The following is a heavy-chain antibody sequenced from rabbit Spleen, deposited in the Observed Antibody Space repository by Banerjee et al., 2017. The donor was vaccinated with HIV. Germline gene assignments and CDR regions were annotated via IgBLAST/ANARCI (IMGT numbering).Heavy chain of an antibody. CDR1: GIDFTSYYY. Sequence: QEQLEESGGGLVKPGGTLTLTCKASGIDFTSYYYMCWVRQAPGKGLELIAWIYTRDGSTWYANWVNGRFTISRSTSLNTVDLKMTSLTAADTAIYFCARDLAGYAGFGYISYLDLWGPGTLVTVS. J-gene: IGHJ4*01. CDR3: ARDLAGYAGFGYISYLDL. D-gene: IGHD4-2*01. V-gene: IGHV1S43*01. CDR2: IYTRDGST.